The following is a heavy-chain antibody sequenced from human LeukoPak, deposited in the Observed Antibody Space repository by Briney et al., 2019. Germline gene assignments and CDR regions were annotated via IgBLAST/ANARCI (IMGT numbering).Heavy chain of an antibody. Sequence: GGSLRLSCAASGFTFSSYSMNWVRQVPGKGLEWVSSISSSSYIYYADSVKGRFTVSRDNAKNSLYLQMNSLRAEDTAVYYCARDSLYYFDYWGQGTLVTVSS. J-gene: IGHJ4*02. CDR2: ISSSSYI. CDR3: ARDSLYYFDY. V-gene: IGHV3-21*01. CDR1: GFTFSSYS.